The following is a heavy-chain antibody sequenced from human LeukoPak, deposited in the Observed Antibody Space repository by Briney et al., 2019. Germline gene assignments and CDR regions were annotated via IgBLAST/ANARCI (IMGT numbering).Heavy chain of an antibody. CDR1: GGAVSSASYY. D-gene: IGHD6-13*01. V-gene: IGHV4-61*01. Sequence: PSETLSLTCTVSGGAVSSASYYWSWIRQPPGKGLECIGFIYYSGSTNYNPSLKSRVTISVDTSKNQFSLKLSSVTAADTAVYYCAGLKAAAADPWSQGTLVTVSS. CDR2: IYYSGST. J-gene: IGHJ4*02. CDR3: AGLKAAAADP.